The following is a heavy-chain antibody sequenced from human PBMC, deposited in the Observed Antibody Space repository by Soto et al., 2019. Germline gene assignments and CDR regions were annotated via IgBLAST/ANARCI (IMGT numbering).Heavy chain of an antibody. J-gene: IGHJ4*02. V-gene: IGHV4-59*01. CDR3: VRGRDVNSDLYVGHMFDS. Sequence: SETLSLTCVVSGDSITNNFWTWIRQPPGQGLEWIGLMHYSGTSNYSPALKSRGTMLVETSKNHFSLKLRSVTAADTAVYYCVRGRDVNSDLYVGHMFDSWAQGTLVTVSS. D-gene: IGHD3-22*01. CDR1: GDSITNNF. CDR2: MHYSGTS.